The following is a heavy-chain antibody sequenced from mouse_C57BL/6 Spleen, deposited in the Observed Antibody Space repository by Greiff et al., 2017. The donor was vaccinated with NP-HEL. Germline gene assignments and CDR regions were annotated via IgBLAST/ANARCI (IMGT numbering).Heavy chain of an antibody. D-gene: IGHD3-3*01. CDR3: AIGDAMDY. V-gene: IGHV1-82*01. Sequence: QVQLKESGPELVKPGASVKISCKASGYAFSSSWMNWVKQRPGKGLEWIGRIYPGDGDTNYNGKFKGKATLTVDKSSSTAYMQLSSLTSEDSAVYYCAIGDAMDYWGQGTSVTVSS. CDR2: IYPGDGDT. CDR1: GYAFSSSW. J-gene: IGHJ4*01.